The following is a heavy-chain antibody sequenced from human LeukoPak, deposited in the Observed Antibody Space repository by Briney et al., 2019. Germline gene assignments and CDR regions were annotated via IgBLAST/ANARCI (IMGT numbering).Heavy chain of an antibody. CDR2: IYTSGST. V-gene: IGHV4-4*07. J-gene: IGHJ6*03. Sequence: SETLSLTCTVSGGSISSYYWSWIRQPAGKGLEWIGRIYTSGSTNYNPSLKSRVTMSVDTSKNQFSLKLSSVTAADTAVYYCARDLRFLERRADYYYYYYMDVWGKGTTVTVSS. D-gene: IGHD3-3*01. CDR1: GGSISSYY. CDR3: ARDLRFLERRADYYYYYYMDV.